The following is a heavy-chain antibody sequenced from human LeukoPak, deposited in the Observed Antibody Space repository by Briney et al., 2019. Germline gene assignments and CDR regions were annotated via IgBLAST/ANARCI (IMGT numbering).Heavy chain of an antibody. CDR1: GFTVSSNY. Sequence: GGSLRLSCAASGFTVSSNYMSWVRQAPGKGLEWVANIRQDGSETYYVDSVKGRLTISRDNAKNSLYLQMNSLRAEDTALYYCARGFRDYGDLPGAFDIWGQGTMVTVSS. V-gene: IGHV3-7*03. CDR3: ARGFRDYGDLPGAFDI. D-gene: IGHD4-17*01. J-gene: IGHJ3*02. CDR2: IRQDGSET.